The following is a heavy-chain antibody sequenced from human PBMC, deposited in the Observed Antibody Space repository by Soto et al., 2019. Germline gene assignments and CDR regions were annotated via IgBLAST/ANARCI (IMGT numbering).Heavy chain of an antibody. CDR3: AKDYQTTVTLNWFDP. D-gene: IGHD4-17*01. Sequence: QVQLVESGGGVVQPGRSLRLSCAASGFTFSSYGMHWVRQAPGKGLEWVAVISYDGSNKYYADSVKGRFTISRDNSKNTLYLQMNRLRAEDTAVYYCAKDYQTTVTLNWFDPWGQGTLVTVSS. V-gene: IGHV3-30*18. CDR1: GFTFSSYG. J-gene: IGHJ5*02. CDR2: ISYDGSNK.